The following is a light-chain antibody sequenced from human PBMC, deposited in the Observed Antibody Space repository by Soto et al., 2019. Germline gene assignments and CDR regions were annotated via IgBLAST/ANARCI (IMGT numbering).Light chain of an antibody. V-gene: IGLV2-14*01. CDR1: SSDVGAQNF. Sequence: QSALSQPASVSGSPGQSITISCTGTSSDVGAQNFVSWFQQHPGEAPKLIIFEVSNRPSGASDRFSASKSGNTASLAISGLQAEDEADYFCCAYTTLNTYVFGTGTKVTVL. CDR2: EVS. J-gene: IGLJ1*01. CDR3: CAYTTLNTYV.